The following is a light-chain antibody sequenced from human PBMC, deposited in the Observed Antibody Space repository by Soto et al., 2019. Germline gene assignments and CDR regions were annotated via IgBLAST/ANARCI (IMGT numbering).Light chain of an antibody. CDR2: AAS. V-gene: IGKV1-9*01. J-gene: IGKJ2*01. Sequence: DIQMTQSPFSLSASVGDRVTITCRASQSISSYLVWYQQKPGRAPELLIYAASTLQSGVPLRFSGSGSGTEFTLTISSLQPEDFATYYCQQLSYYPRTFGQGTKLEIK. CDR1: QSISSY. CDR3: QQLSYYPRT.